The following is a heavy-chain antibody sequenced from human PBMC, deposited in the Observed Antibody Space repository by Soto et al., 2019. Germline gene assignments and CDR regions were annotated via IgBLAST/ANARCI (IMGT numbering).Heavy chain of an antibody. CDR1: GYTFTSYG. V-gene: IGHV1-18*01. D-gene: IGHD3-16*01. CDR3: ARADHSLMGGPYMDV. J-gene: IGHJ6*02. Sequence: QVQLVQSGAEVKKPGASVKVSCKASGYTFTSYGISWVRQAPGQGLEWMGWISAYNGNTNYAQKLQGRVPMTTDTSTNTAYMELRSLRSDDPAVYYCARADHSLMGGPYMDVWGQGTTVTVSS. CDR2: ISAYNGNT.